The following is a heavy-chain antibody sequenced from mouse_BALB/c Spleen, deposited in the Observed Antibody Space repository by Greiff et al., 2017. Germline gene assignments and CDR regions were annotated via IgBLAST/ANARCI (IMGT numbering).Heavy chain of an antibody. V-gene: IGHV2-9*02. Sequence: QVQLKESGPGLVAPSQSLSITCAVSGFSLTSYGVHWVRQPPGKGLEWLGVIWAGGSTNYNSALMSRLSISKDNSKSQVFLKMNSLQTDDTAMYYCARDDYRYDDGYFDVWGAGTTVTVSS. J-gene: IGHJ1*01. CDR3: ARDDYRYDDGYFDV. D-gene: IGHD2-14*01. CDR2: IWAGGST. CDR1: GFSLTSYG.